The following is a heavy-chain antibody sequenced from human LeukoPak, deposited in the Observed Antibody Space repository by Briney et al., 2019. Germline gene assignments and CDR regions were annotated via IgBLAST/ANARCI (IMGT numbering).Heavy chain of an antibody. V-gene: IGHV4-34*01. CDR2: INHSGST. CDR1: GGSFSGYY. CDR3: ARGRESSSWYIGMDNWFDP. J-gene: IGHJ5*02. Sequence: SETLSLTCTVYGGSFSGYYWSWIRQPPGKGLEWIGEINHSGSTNNNPSLKSRVTISVDTSKNQFSLKLSSVTAADTAVYYCARGRESSSWYIGMDNWFDPWGQGTLVTVSS. D-gene: IGHD6-13*01.